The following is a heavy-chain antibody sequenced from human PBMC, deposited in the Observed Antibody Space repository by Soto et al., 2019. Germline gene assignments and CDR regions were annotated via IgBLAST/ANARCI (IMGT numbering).Heavy chain of an antibody. CDR3: ASEGCASGWVRPKVVPAAIHHFWSGYYFDY. Sequence: SETLSLTCTVSGGSISSGGYYWSWIRQHPGKGLEWIGYIYYSGSTYYNPSLKSRVTISVDTSKNQFSLKLSSVTAADTAVYYCASEGCASGWVRPKVVPAAIHHFWSGYYFDYWGQGTLVTVSS. D-gene: IGHD2-2*01. CDR2: IYYSGST. CDR1: GGSISSGGYY. J-gene: IGHJ4*02. V-gene: IGHV4-31*03.